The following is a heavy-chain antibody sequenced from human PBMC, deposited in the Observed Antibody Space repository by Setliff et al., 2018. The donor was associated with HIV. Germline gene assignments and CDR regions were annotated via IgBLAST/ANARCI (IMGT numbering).Heavy chain of an antibody. Sequence: ASVKVSCKASGGTFRTYAINWVRQAPGQGLEWMGWINVNSGGTKYAQKFQGRVTMTRDTSISTAYMEVSSLRSDDTAVYYCAREGSPIYYFDYWSQGTLVTVSS. CDR2: INVNSGGT. D-gene: IGHD3-10*01. J-gene: IGHJ4*02. CDR3: AREGSPIYYFDY. V-gene: IGHV1-2*02. CDR1: GGTFRTYA.